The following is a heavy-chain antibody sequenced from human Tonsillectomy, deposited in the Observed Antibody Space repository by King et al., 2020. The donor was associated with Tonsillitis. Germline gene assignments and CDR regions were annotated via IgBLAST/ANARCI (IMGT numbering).Heavy chain of an antibody. V-gene: IGHV3-9*01. CDR2: ISWNSGSI. CDR3: AKDLGAGYSYCDGYFYYYYGMDV. CDR1: GFTFDDYA. D-gene: IGHD5-18*01. J-gene: IGHJ6*02. Sequence: VQLVESGGGLVQPGRSLRLSCAASGFTFDDYAMHWVRQAPGKGLEWVSGISWNSGSIAYAASVKGRFTISRDNAKNSLYLQMNRLRAEDTALYFCAKDLGAGYSYCDGYFYYYYGMDVGGQGTTVTVS.